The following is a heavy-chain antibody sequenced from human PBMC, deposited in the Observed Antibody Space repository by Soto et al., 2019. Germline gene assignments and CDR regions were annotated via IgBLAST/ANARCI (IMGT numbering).Heavy chain of an antibody. J-gene: IGHJ3*02. V-gene: IGHV3-23*01. CDR3: ARDRDGDYAEHTFDI. CDR2: IGGGGITT. D-gene: IGHD4-17*01. CDR1: GFIFNNYA. Sequence: GGSLRLSCTASGFIFNNYAMGWVRQTPAKGLEWVSAIGGGGITTYYDDSVRGRFTISRDNAKNTLFLQMNSLRAEDTAVYYCARDRDGDYAEHTFDIWGQGTMVTVSS.